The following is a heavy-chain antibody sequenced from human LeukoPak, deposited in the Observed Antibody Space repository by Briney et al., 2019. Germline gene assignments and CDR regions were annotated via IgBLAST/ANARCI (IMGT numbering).Heavy chain of an antibody. Sequence: SETLSLTCAVSDYSIRIGYYWGWIRQPPGKGLEWIGSISYSGTTYYNPSLKSRVTISLGTSNNQFSLKLASVTAADTAVYYCVASSGSYDSSGYYHSWFDPWGQGTLVTVSS. CDR2: ISYSGTT. J-gene: IGHJ5*02. CDR1: DYSIRIGYY. V-gene: IGHV4-38-2*01. D-gene: IGHD3-22*01. CDR3: VASSGSYDSSGYYHSWFDP.